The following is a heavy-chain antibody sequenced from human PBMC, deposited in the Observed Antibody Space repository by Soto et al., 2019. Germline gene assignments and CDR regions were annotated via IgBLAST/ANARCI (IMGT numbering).Heavy chain of an antibody. Sequence: SVKVSCKASGGTFSSYAISWVRQAPGQGLEWMGGIIPIFGTANYAQKFQGRVTITADESTSTAYMELSSLRSEDTAVYYCARAYYYGSGSSHYYYYGMDVWGQGTPVTVSS. CDR3: ARAYYYGSGSSHYYYYGMDV. J-gene: IGHJ6*02. CDR1: GGTFSSYA. D-gene: IGHD3-10*01. CDR2: IIPIFGTA. V-gene: IGHV1-69*13.